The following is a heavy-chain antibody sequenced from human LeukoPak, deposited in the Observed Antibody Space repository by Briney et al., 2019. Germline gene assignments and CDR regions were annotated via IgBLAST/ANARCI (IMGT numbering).Heavy chain of an antibody. J-gene: IGHJ4*02. D-gene: IGHD3-22*01. CDR1: GFTFSSYA. CDR3: AKEAPNYSDSSGYYPE. CDR2: ISGSAGSA. Sequence: GGSLRLSCAASGFTFSSYAMSWVRQAPGKGLEWVSAISGSAGSAYYADSVRGRFTISRDNSKNTLFLQMNSLRAEDTAVYYCAKEAPNYSDSSGYYPEWGQGTLVTVSS. V-gene: IGHV3-23*01.